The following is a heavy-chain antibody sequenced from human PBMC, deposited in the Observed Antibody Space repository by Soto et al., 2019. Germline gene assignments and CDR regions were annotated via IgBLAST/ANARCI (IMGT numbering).Heavy chain of an antibody. Sequence: GGSLRLSCAASGFTVSSNYMSWVRQAPGKGLEWVSVIYSGGSTYYADSVKGRFTISRHNSKNTLYLQMNSLRAEDTAVYYCARGLDTAMVNYYMDVWGKGTTVTVSS. V-gene: IGHV3-53*04. CDR3: ARGLDTAMVNYYMDV. D-gene: IGHD5-18*01. J-gene: IGHJ6*03. CDR2: IYSGGST. CDR1: GFTVSSNY.